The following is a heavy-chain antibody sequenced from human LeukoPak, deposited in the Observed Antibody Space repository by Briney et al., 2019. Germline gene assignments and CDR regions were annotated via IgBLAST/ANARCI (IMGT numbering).Heavy chain of an antibody. CDR2: IYHSGST. CDR1: GGSISSGGYS. V-gene: IGHV4-30-2*01. CDR3: ARDHEFGDAFDI. D-gene: IGHD3-16*01. J-gene: IGHJ3*02. Sequence: SETLSLTYAVSGGSISSGGYSWSWIRQPPGKGLEWIGYIYHSGSTYYNPSLKSRVTISVDRSKNQFSLKLSSVTAADTAVYYCARDHEFGDAFDIWGQGTMVTVSS.